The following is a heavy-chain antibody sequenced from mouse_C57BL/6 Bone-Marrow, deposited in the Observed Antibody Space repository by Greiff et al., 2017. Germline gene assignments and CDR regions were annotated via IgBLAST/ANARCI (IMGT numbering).Heavy chain of an antibody. CDR2: ISYSGST. D-gene: IGHD1-1*01. J-gene: IGHJ3*01. CDR1: GYSITSGYD. V-gene: IGHV3-1*01. CDR3: AREYYGGFAY. Sequence: EVKLMESGPGMVKPSQSLSLTCTVTGYSITSGYDWHCIRHFPGNKLEWMGYISYSGSTNYNPSLKSRISITHDTTKNHFFLKLNSVTTEDTATYYCAREYYGGFAYWGQGTLVTVSA.